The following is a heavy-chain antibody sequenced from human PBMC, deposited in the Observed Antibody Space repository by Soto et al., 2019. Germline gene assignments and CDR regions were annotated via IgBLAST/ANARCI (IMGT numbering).Heavy chain of an antibody. J-gene: IGHJ5*02. CDR3: TTNYYDSSGYDNWFDP. CDR2: IRSKAYGGTT. Sequence: GGSLRLSCTASGFTFGDYAMSWFRQAPGKGLEWVGFIRSKAYGGTTEYVASVKGRFTISRDDSKSIAYLQMNSLKTEDTAVYYCTTNYYDSSGYDNWFDPWGQGTLVTVYS. V-gene: IGHV3-49*03. CDR1: GFTFGDYA. D-gene: IGHD3-22*01.